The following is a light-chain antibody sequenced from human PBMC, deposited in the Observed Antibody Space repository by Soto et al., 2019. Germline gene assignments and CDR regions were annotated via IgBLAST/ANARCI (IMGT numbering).Light chain of an antibody. CDR1: QSISSW. J-gene: IGKJ4*01. V-gene: IGKV1-5*03. CDR2: KAS. CDR3: QQSYTTPFT. Sequence: DNPMSQSPSTLSASVGDRVTITCRASQSISSWLAWYQQKPGKAPKLLIYKASSLQSGVPSRFSGSGSGSDFTLTISSLQPEDFATYYCQQSYTTPFTFGGGTKVDIK.